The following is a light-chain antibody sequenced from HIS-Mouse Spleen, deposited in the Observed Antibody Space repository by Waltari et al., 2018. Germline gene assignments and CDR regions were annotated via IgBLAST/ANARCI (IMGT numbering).Light chain of an antibody. J-gene: IGKJ2*01. CDR3: QQYKNWPPYT. CDR2: GAS. V-gene: IGKV3-15*01. CDR1: QSVSSN. Sequence: EIVMTQSPATLSVSPGERATLSGRASQSVSSNLAWYQQKPGQAPRLLIYGASTRATVIPARFSGSGVGTEFTLTISSLQSEDFAVYYCQQYKNWPPYTFGQGTKLEI.